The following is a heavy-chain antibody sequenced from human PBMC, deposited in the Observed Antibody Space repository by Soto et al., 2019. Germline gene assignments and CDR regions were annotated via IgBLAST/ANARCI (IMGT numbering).Heavy chain of an antibody. CDR1: GGSISSDGYY. CDR2: IYYSGTT. D-gene: IGHD6-13*01. Sequence: QVQLQESGPRLVKPSQTLSLTCTVSGGSISSDGYYWSWIRQHPGKGLEWIGYIYYSGTTYYNPSLKSRVTISVDTSENQFSLKLSSVTAAAAAVYYCARASRSAGTDCWGQGTLVTVSS. J-gene: IGHJ4*02. CDR3: ARASRSAGTDC. V-gene: IGHV4-31*03.